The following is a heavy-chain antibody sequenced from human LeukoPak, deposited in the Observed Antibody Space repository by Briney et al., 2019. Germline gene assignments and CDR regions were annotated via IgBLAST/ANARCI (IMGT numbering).Heavy chain of an antibody. D-gene: IGHD3-22*01. V-gene: IGHV3-30-3*01. CDR3: ARVTEGRITMIVP. CDR2: ISYDGSNK. CDR1: GFTFSSYA. Sequence: GSLRLSCAASGFTFSSYAMHWVRQAPGKGLEWVAVISYDGSNKYYADSVKGRFTISRDNSKNTLYLQMNSLRAEDTAVYYCARVTEGRITMIVPWGQGTLVTVSS. J-gene: IGHJ5*02.